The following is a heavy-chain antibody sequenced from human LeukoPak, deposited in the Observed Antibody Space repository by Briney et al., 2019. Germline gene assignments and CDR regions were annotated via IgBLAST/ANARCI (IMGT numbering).Heavy chain of an antibody. D-gene: IGHD2-2*01. CDR3: ARVPPCSSTSCYDRYNWFDP. CDR1: GGSVSRGGYY. CDR2: INYRGST. J-gene: IGHJ5*02. V-gene: IGHV4-31*03. Sequence: SETLSLTCTVSGGSVSRGGYYWSWIRQHPGKGLEWIGYINYRGSTYYNPSLKRRVTISLDTSENQFSLKLSSVTAVDTAVYYCARVPPCSSTSCYDRYNWFDPWGQGILVTVSS.